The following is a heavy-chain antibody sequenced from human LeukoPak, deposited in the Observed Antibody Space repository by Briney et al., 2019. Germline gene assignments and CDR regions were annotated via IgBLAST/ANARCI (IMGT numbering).Heavy chain of an antibody. V-gene: IGHV3-20*04. CDR2: INWNGDST. Sequence: GGSLRLSCAASGFTFSSYGMHWVRQAPGKGLEWVSSINWNGDSTHYADSVRGRFTISRDNAKNSLYLQMNSLRAEDTAFYYCARFVDFGGFDYWGQETLVTVSS. D-gene: IGHD4-23*01. J-gene: IGHJ4*02. CDR3: ARFVDFGGFDY. CDR1: GFTFSSYG.